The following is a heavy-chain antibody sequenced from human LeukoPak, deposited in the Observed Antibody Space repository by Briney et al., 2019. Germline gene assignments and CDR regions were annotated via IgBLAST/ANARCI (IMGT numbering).Heavy chain of an antibody. V-gene: IGHV1-18*01. CDR1: GYTFTTYG. J-gene: IGHJ4*02. D-gene: IGHD5-12*01. Sequence: GASVKVSCKTSGYTFTTYGITWVRQAPGQGLEWVAWINVNNGITRYAQKFQGRVTLTTDTPARTACMEVLSLTSDDTAVYYCARGPKGGSDYWGQGTLVIVSS. CDR2: INVNNGIT. CDR3: ARGPKGGSDY.